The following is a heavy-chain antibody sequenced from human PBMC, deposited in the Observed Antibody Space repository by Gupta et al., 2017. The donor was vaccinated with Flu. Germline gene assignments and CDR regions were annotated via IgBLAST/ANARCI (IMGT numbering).Heavy chain of an antibody. J-gene: IGHJ1*01. V-gene: IGHV3-64*01. CDR3: ARSKVVPAAIAHAEYFQH. CDR2: ISRNGGST. D-gene: IGHD2-2*01. Sequence: EVQLVESGGGLVQPGGSLRLSCAASGFTFSSYAMHWVRQAPGKGLEYVSAISRNGGSTYYANSVKGRFTISRDNSKNTRYLQMGSLRAEDMAVYYCARSKVVPAAIAHAEYFQHWGQGTLVTVSS. CDR1: GFTFSSYA.